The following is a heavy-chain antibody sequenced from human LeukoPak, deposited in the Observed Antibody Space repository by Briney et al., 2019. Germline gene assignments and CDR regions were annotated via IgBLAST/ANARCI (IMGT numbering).Heavy chain of an antibody. CDR1: GGSISYYY. D-gene: IGHD4-17*01. CDR3: AREDPQTTVPEGMDV. V-gene: IGHV4-59*01. CDR2: IFYSGTT. Sequence: SETLSLTCTVSGGSISYYYWSWIRQSPGKGLEWVGYIFYSGTTNYNPSLKSRVTISVDTSKNQFSLQLRSVTAADTAVYYCAREDPQTTVPEGMDVWGQGTTVTVSS. J-gene: IGHJ6*02.